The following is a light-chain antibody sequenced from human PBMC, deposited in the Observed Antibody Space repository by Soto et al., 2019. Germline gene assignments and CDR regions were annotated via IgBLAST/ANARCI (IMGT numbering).Light chain of an antibody. J-gene: IGKJ5*01. Sequence: AIQMTQAPSSLSASVGARVTITWRASQGIRSELGWYQQKPGKAPNLLIYTASTLQSGVPSRFSGSGSGTDFTLTSSRLEPEDFAVYYCQRYGSSPITFGQGTRLEI. CDR1: QGIRSE. V-gene: IGKV1-6*01. CDR2: TAS. CDR3: QRYGSSPIT.